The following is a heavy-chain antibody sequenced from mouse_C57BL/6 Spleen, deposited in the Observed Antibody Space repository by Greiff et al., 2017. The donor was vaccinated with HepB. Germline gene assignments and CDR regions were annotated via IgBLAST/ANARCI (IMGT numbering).Heavy chain of an antibody. J-gene: IGHJ3*01. Sequence: VQLQQSGPELVKPGASVKIPCKASGYTFTDYNMDWVKQSHGKSLEWIGDINPNNGGTIYNQKFKGKATLTVDKSSSTAYMERRSLTSEDTAVYYCARKGDYYGSSPWFAYWGQGTLVTVSA. CDR1: GYTFTDYN. V-gene: IGHV1-18*01. D-gene: IGHD1-1*01. CDR3: ARKGDYYGSSPWFAY. CDR2: INPNNGGT.